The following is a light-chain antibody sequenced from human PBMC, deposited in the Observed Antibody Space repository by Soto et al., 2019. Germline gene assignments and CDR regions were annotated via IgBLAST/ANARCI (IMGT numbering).Light chain of an antibody. CDR3: QQYNNWPTWT. V-gene: IGKV3-15*01. J-gene: IGKJ1*01. CDR1: QSVGSN. CDR2: GAS. Sequence: EIVMTQSPATLSVSPGERVTLSCRARQSVGSNLAWYQQKPGQAPRLLIYGASTRATGIPARFSGSGSETEFTLTISSPQAEDSAVYFCQQYNNWPTWTFGQGTKVDNK.